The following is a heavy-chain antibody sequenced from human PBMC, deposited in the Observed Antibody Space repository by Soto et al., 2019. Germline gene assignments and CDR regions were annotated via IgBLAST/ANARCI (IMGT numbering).Heavy chain of an antibody. CDR1: GFTFSSYG. Sequence: PGGSLRLSCAASGFTFSSYGMHWVRQAPGKGLEWVAVISYDGSNKYYADSVKGRFTISRDNSKNTLYLQMNSQRAEDTAVYYCAKDASVLRCLEWLPPNNWFDPWGQGTLVTVSS. D-gene: IGHD3-3*01. CDR3: AKDASVLRCLEWLPPNNWFDP. V-gene: IGHV3-30*18. J-gene: IGHJ5*02. CDR2: ISYDGSNK.